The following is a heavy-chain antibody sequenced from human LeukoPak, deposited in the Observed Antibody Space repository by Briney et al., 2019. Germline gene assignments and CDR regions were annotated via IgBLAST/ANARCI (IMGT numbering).Heavy chain of an antibody. J-gene: IGHJ4*02. D-gene: IGHD2-15*01. CDR3: ARLDCSGGSCYGVDY. CDR1: GGTFSSYA. Sequence: SVKVSCKASGGTFSSYAISWVRQAPGQGLEWMGRIIPILGIANYAQKFQGRVTITADKSTSTAYMELSSLRSEDTAVYYSARLDCSGGSCYGVDYWGQGTLVTVSS. CDR2: IIPILGIA. V-gene: IGHV1-69*04.